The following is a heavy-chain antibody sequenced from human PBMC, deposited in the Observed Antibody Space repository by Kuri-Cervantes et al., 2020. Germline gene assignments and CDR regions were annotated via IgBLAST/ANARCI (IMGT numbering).Heavy chain of an antibody. CDR3: ALSTHIAAANFDY. CDR2: IYYSGST. V-gene: IGHV4-30-4*08. CDR1: DGSISSSSYY. Sequence: LRLSCTVSDGSISSSSYYWGWVRQPPGKGLEWIGYIYYSGSTYYNPSLKSRVTISVDTSKNQFSLKLSSVTAADTAVYYCALSTHIAAANFDYWGQGTLVTVSS. D-gene: IGHD6-13*01. J-gene: IGHJ4*02.